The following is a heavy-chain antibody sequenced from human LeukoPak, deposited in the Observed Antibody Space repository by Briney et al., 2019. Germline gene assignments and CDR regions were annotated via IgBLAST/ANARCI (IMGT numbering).Heavy chain of an antibody. CDR2: IIPIFGTA. D-gene: IGHD6-13*01. CDR3: ARSIAAAGTGWFDP. Sequence: ASVKVSCKASGGTFSSYAISWARQAPGQGLEWMGGIIPIFGTANYAQKFQGRVTITTDESTSTAYMELSSLRSEDTAVYYCARSIAAAGTGWFDPWGQGTLVTVSS. V-gene: IGHV1-69*05. J-gene: IGHJ5*02. CDR1: GGTFSSYA.